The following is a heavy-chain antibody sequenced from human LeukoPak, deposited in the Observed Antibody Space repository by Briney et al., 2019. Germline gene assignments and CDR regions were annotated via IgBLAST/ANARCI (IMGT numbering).Heavy chain of an antibody. V-gene: IGHV3-30-3*01. CDR1: TLTFSTYS. D-gene: IGHD5-24*01. J-gene: IGHJ5*01. CDR2: ISYDGNYK. Sequence: GGSLRLSRAASTLTFSTYSMHWVRHAPGKWLEWVALISYDGNYKYAAEPVKGGFTISKDNSEKTLFLQMIALRADDAAVYYCGRDRGDGYTLDSWGQGIRGTVSS. CDR3: GRDRGDGYTLDS.